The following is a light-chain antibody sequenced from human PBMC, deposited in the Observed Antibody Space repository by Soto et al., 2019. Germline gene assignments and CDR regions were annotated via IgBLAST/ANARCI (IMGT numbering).Light chain of an antibody. J-gene: IGKJ1*01. Sequence: DIHMTQSPSTLSASVGDRVTITCRASQSISNWLAWYQQRPGTAPNLLIFDASTLESGVPSRFSGSGSGTEFTLTISGLQPDDFATYYCLQYSSHSWTFGQGTKVDIK. CDR3: LQYSSHSWT. CDR2: DAS. V-gene: IGKV1-5*01. CDR1: QSISNW.